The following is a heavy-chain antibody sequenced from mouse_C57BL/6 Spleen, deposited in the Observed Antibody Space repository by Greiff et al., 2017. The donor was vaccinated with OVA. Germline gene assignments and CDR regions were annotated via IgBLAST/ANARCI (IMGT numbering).Heavy chain of an antibody. V-gene: IGHV5-16*01. CDR2: INYDGSST. J-gene: IGHJ2*01. CDR1: GFTFSDYY. CDR3: SRVRVVAVDY. Sequence: EVQRVESEGGLVQPGSSMKLSCTASGFTFSDYYMAWVRQVPEKGLEWVANINYDGSSTYYLDSLKSRFILSRDNAKNILYLQMSSLKSEDTATYDCSRVRVVAVDYWGQGTTLTVSS. D-gene: IGHD1-1*01.